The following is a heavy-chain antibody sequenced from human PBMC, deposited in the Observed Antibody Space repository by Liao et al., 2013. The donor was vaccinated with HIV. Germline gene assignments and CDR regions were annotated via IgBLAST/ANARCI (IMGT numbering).Heavy chain of an antibody. V-gene: IGHV4-4*07. CDR2: IYTSGST. CDR3: ARDLVYDFWSGYYLDY. Sequence: QVQLQESGSGLVKPSETLSLTCTVSGGSISSYYWSWIRQPAGKGLEWIGRIYTSGSTNYNPSLKSRVTMSVDTSKNQFSLKLSSVTAADTAVYYCARDLVYDFWSGYYLDYWGQGTLVTVSS. CDR1: GGSISSYY. J-gene: IGHJ4*02. D-gene: IGHD3-3*01.